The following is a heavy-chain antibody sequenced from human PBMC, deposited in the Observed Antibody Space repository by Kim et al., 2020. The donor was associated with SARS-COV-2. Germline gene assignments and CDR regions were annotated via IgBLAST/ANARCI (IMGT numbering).Heavy chain of an antibody. J-gene: IGHJ4*02. V-gene: IGHV3-15*01. D-gene: IGHD6-6*01. CDR2: T. CDR3: TPEVELVLFDY. Sequence: TDYAAPVKGRFTISRDDSKNTLYLQMNSLKTEDTAVYYCTPEVELVLFDYWGQGTLVTVSS.